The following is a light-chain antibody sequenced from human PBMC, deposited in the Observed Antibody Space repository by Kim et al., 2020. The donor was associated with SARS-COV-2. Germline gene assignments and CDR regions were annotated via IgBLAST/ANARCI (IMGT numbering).Light chain of an antibody. V-gene: IGLV2-11*01. Sequence: PGQSVTISCTGTSSDVGGYNYVSWYQQLPGKAPKLIINNVSERPSGVPDRFSASKSGNTASLTISGLQAEDEADYYCCSFAGSFYVFGTGTKVTVL. CDR1: SSDVGGYNY. CDR2: NVS. J-gene: IGLJ1*01. CDR3: CSFAGSFYV.